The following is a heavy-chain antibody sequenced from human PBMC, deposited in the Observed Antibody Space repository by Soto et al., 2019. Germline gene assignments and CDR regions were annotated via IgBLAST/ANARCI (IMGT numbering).Heavy chain of an antibody. J-gene: IGHJ4*02. CDR3: ARRLPMHYDFWSGFYDY. D-gene: IGHD3-3*01. CDR2: IYWDDDK. CDR1: GFSLSTSGVA. Sequence: QITMKESGPTLVKPTQTLTLTCTFSGFSLSTSGVAVGWIRQPPGKALEWLALIYWDDDKRYSPFLRSRLTITKDTSKNQVVLTMTNMDPVDTATYYCARRLPMHYDFWSGFYDYWGQGTLVTVSS. V-gene: IGHV2-5*02.